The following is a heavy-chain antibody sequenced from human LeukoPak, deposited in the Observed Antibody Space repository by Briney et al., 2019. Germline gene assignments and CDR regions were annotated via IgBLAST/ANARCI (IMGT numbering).Heavy chain of an antibody. Sequence: GGSLRLSCTASGFTFSSYAMYWVRQAPGKGLEWVSGIFGSGGSAHYAESVKGRFTLSRDNSKNTVWLQMNSLTAEDTAVYYCGKTTTGYSSGRYPAWPVDYWGQGTLVTVSS. CDR2: IFGSGGSA. J-gene: IGHJ4*02. CDR1: GFTFSSYA. D-gene: IGHD6-19*01. V-gene: IGHV3-23*01. CDR3: GKTTTGYSSGRYPAWPVDY.